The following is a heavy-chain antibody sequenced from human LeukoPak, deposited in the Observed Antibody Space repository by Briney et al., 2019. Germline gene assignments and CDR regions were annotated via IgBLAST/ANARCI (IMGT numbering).Heavy chain of an antibody. CDR2: IYYSGST. Sequence: PSETLSLTCTVSGGSISSGDYYWSWIRQPPGKGLEWIGYIYYSGSTYYNPSLKSRVTLSVDTSKNQFSLKLSSVTAADTAVYYCARANGLDWRIDYWGQGTLVTVSS. CDR1: GGSISSGDYY. D-gene: IGHD3-9*01. CDR3: ARANGLDWRIDY. V-gene: IGHV4-30-4*08. J-gene: IGHJ4*02.